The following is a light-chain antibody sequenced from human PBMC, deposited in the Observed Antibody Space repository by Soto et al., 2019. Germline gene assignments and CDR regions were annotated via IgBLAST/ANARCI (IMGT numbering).Light chain of an antibody. CDR3: SSYTSSSTYV. V-gene: IGLV2-14*01. J-gene: IGLJ1*01. CDR2: VVS. Sequence: QPALTQPASVSGSPGQSITISCTGTSSDVGGYNYVSWYQQHPGKAPKLMIYVVSNRPSGVSNRFSGSKSGNTASLTISGLQAEDEADYYCSSYTSSSTYVFGTGTKLTVL. CDR1: SSDVGGYNY.